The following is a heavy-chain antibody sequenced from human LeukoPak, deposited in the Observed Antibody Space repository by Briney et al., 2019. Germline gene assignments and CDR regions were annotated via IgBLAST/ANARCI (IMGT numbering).Heavy chain of an antibody. CDR3: ARGEVPALIRGAFDI. CDR1: GFTLSSYA. Sequence: GGSLRLSCAASGFTLSSYAMHWVRQAPGKGLEYVSAISSNGGSTYYANSVKGRFTISRDNSKNTLCLQMGSLRAEDMAVYYCARGEVPALIRGAFDIWGQGTMVTVSS. J-gene: IGHJ3*02. D-gene: IGHD2-2*01. CDR2: ISSNGGST. V-gene: IGHV3-64*01.